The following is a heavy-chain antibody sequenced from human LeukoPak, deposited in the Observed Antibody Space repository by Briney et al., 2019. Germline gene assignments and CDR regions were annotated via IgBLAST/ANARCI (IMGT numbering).Heavy chain of an antibody. Sequence: SETLSLTCGVYGVSFSGYYWSWIRQPPGKGLEWIGEINHSGSTNYNPSLKSRVTISVDTSKNQYSLKLSSVTAADTAVYYCARDPVADSNPGVSWYFDLWGRGTLVTVSS. V-gene: IGHV4-34*01. CDR2: INHSGST. J-gene: IGHJ2*01. CDR3: ARDPVADSNPGVSWYFDL. CDR1: GVSFSGYY. D-gene: IGHD4-23*01.